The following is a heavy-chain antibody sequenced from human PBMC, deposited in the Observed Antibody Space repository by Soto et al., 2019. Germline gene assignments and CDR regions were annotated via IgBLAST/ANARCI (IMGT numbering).Heavy chain of an antibody. CDR1: GFSFGSYA. J-gene: IGHJ4*02. D-gene: IGHD3-3*01. V-gene: IGHV3-23*01. CDR3: ARWSYLDY. Sequence: LRLSCAASGFSFGSYALSWVRQAPGKGLEWVSTISGSDGKTFYADSVKGRFSISRDTSQSTLYLQMNSLRADDTAMYYCARWSYLDYWGQGTRAPSPQ. CDR2: ISGSDGKT.